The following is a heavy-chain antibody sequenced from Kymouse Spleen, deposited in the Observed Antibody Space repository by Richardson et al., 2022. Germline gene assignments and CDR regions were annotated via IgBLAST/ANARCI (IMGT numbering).Heavy chain of an antibody. D-gene: IGHD6-6*01. CDR3: AKRGSSSSYYYGMDV. CDR2: ISYDGSNK. Sequence: QVQLVESGGGVVQPGRSLRLSCAASGFTFSSYGMHWVRQAPGKGLEWVAVISYDGSNKYYADSVKGRFTISRDNSKNTLYLQMNSLRAEDTAVYYCAKRGSSSSYYYGMDVWGQGTTVTVSS. J-gene: IGHJ6*02. V-gene: IGHV3-30*18. CDR1: GFTFSSYG.